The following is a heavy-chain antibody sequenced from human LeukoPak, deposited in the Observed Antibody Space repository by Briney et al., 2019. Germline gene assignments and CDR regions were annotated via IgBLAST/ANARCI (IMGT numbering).Heavy chain of an antibody. CDR3: ARSSSSSRRGSYYYNGMDV. CDR1: GFTFSNVD. V-gene: IGHV3-13*01. Sequence: GGSLRLSCAASGFTFSNVDMRWVRHATGRGLEWVATIGTAGDTYYSGSVKGRFTSSRENAKNSLHLQMNSLRAGDTAVYYCARSSSSSRRGSYYYNGMDVWGQGPTVTVSS. D-gene: IGHD6-6*01. J-gene: IGHJ6*02. CDR2: IGTAGDT.